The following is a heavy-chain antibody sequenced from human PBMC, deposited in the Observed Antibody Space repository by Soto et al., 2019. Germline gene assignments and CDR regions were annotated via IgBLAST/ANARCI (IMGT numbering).Heavy chain of an antibody. Sequence: QLQLQESGPGRVKSSEALSLTCTLSGGAIRNEDYFWGWIRQSPGKGLEWLGDVYYSGSTYYNPSLKSRVTISVDTSKTQFSLKLSSVTAADTGVYYCARQIYYYSMDVWGQGTTVTVSS. CDR2: VYYSGST. CDR1: GGAIRNEDYF. CDR3: ARQIYYYSMDV. V-gene: IGHV4-39*01. J-gene: IGHJ6*02.